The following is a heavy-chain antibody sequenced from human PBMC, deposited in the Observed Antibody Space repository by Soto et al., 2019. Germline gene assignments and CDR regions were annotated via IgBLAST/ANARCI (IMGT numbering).Heavy chain of an antibody. CDR1: GFTVSSNY. D-gene: IGHD3-10*01. CDR2: FYSGGDT. V-gene: IGHV3-66*01. J-gene: IGHJ6*02. CDR3: ARAGALYYGMDV. Sequence: EVQLVESGGGLVQPGGSLRLSCAASGFTVSSNYMSWVRQAPGKGLEWVSVFYSGGDTYYADSVKGRFTISRDNSKNTLYLQMNSLRADETAVYYCARAGALYYGMDVWGQGTTVAVSS.